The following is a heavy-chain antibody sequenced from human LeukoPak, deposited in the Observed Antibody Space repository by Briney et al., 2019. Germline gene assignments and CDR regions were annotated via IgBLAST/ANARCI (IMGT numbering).Heavy chain of an antibody. Sequence: SETLSLTCAVYGGSFSSYYWGWIRQPPGKGLEWIGSIYYSGSTYYKPSLKSRVTISVDTSKNQFSLKLSSVTAADTAVYYCARVKVLRYFDWSSGPPPPAPINYMDVWGKGTTVTVSS. CDR1: GGSFSSYY. CDR3: ARVKVLRYFDWSSGPPPPAPINYMDV. V-gene: IGHV4-39*07. J-gene: IGHJ6*03. D-gene: IGHD3-9*01. CDR2: IYYSGST.